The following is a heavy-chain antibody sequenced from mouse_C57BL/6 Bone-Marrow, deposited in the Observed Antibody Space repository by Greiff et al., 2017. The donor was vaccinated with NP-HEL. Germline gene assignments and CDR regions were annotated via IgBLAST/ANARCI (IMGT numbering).Heavy chain of an antibody. CDR1: GYTFTDYY. CDR3: ANTPFITTVVEKNYYAMDY. Sequence: LVESGAELVKPGASVKISCKASGYTFTDYYINWVKQRPGQGLEWIGKIGPGSGSTYYNEKFKGKATLTADKSSSTAYMQLSSLTSEDSAVYFCANTPFITTVVEKNYYAMDYWGQGTSVTVSS. J-gene: IGHJ4*01. D-gene: IGHD1-1*01. V-gene: IGHV1-77*01. CDR2: IGPGSGST.